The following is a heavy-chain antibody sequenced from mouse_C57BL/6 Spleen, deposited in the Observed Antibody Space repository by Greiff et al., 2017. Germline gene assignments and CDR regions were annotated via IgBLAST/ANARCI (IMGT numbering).Heavy chain of an antibody. CDR3: AREGYYYGSSFDY. V-gene: IGHV1-80*01. CDR1: GYAFSSYW. Sequence: QVHVKQSGAELVKPGASVKISCKASGYAFSSYWMNWVKQRPGKGLEWIGQIYPGDGDTNYNGKFKGKATLTADKSSSTAYMQLSSLTSEDSAVYFCAREGYYYGSSFDYWGQGTTLTVSS. CDR2: IYPGDGDT. J-gene: IGHJ2*01. D-gene: IGHD1-1*01.